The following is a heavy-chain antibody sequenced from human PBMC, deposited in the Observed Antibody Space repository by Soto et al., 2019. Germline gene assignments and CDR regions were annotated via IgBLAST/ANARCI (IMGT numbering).Heavy chain of an antibody. D-gene: IGHD3-10*01. CDR2: INHSGST. CDR1: GGSFSGYY. CDR3: ARDRYYGSGSYSNWFDP. V-gene: IGHV4-34*01. Sequence: QVQLQQWGAGLLKPSETLSLTCAVYGGSFSGYYWSWIRQPPGKGLEWIGEINHSGSTNYNPSLKGQVTISVDTSKNQSSLKLSSVTAADTAVYYCARDRYYGSGSYSNWFDPWGQGTLVTVSS. J-gene: IGHJ5*02.